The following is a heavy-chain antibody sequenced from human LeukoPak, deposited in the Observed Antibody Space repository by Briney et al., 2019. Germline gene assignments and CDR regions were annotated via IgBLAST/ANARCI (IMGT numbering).Heavy chain of an antibody. D-gene: IGHD4-17*01. V-gene: IGHV4-59*01. CDR1: GASISSDY. J-gene: IGHJ4*02. CDR2: IYYSGST. Sequence: SETLSLTCTVSGASISSDYWSWIRQPPGKGLEWIGYIYYSGSTNYNPSLESRVTISIDTSKNQFSLKLSSVTAADTAVYYCARMRTTALSHFDYWGQGILVTVSS. CDR3: ARMRTTALSHFDY.